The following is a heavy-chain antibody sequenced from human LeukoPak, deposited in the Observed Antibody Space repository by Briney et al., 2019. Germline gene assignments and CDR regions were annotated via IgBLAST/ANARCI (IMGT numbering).Heavy chain of an antibody. CDR1: GGSFSGYY. CDR3: ALGYCSGGSCYYYYYGMDV. D-gene: IGHD2-15*01. J-gene: IGHJ6*02. CDR2: INHSGST. V-gene: IGHV4-34*01. Sequence: SETLSLTCAVYGGSFSGYYWSWIRQPPEKGLEWIGEINHSGSTNYNPSLKSRVTISVDTSKNQFSLKLSSVTAADTAVYYCALGYCSGGSCYYYYYGMDVWGQGTTVTVSS.